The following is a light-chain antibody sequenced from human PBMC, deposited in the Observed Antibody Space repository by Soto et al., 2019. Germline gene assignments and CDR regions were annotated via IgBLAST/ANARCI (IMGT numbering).Light chain of an antibody. V-gene: IGKV4-1*01. Sequence: DIVMTQSPDSLAVSLGERATINCKSSQSVLYSSNNKNYLAWYQQKPGQPPKLLIYWASTRESGVPDRFSGSGSGTDFTLTISSQQAEDVAVYYCQQYYSTRYTLGQGTKLEIK. CDR3: QQYYSTRYT. J-gene: IGKJ2*01. CDR2: WAS. CDR1: QSVLYSSNNKNY.